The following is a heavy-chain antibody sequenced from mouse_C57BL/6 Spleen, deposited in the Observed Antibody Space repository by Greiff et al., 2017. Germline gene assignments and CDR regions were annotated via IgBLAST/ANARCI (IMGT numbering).Heavy chain of an antibody. CDR1: GFNIKDYY. CDR3: ARGDYDYDGVAY. J-gene: IGHJ3*01. D-gene: IGHD2-4*01. CDR2: IDPEGGET. V-gene: IGHV14-2*01. Sequence: VQLKESGAELVKPGASVKLSCTASGFNIKDYYMHWVKQRTEQGLEWIGRIDPEGGETKYAPKFQGKATITADTSSNTAYLQLSSLTSEDAAVYYCARGDYDYDGVAYWGQGTLVTVSA.